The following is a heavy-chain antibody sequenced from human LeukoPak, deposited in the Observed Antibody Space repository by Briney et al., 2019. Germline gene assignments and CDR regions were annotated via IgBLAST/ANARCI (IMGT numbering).Heavy chain of an antibody. Sequence: QPGGSLRLSCAASGFTFRNYVIHWVRQAPGKGLEWVAVTSSDLNVKLYADSVKGRFTISRDNSRSTLYLQMNSLRPEGMAIYYCAREGYYGSGSPPSLYFDYWGQGTLVTVSS. V-gene: IGHV3-30-3*01. CDR2: TSSDLNVK. J-gene: IGHJ4*02. D-gene: IGHD3-10*01. CDR3: AREGYYGSGSPPSLYFDY. CDR1: GFTFRNYV.